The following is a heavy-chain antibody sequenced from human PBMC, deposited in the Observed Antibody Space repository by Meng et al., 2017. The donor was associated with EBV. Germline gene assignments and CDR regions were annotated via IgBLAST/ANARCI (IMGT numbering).Heavy chain of an antibody. CDR3: ARETSGYDFNWFDP. Sequence: VPVGRLGGAGKKPGGSVKVPVKASGYTFTSYGISWVRRAPGQGREWMGWISAYNGNTNYAQKLQGRVTMTTDTSTSTAYMELRSLRSDDTAVYYCARETSGYDFNWFDPWGQGTLVTVSS. V-gene: IGHV1-18*01. CDR2: ISAYNGNT. CDR1: GYTFTSYG. D-gene: IGHD5-12*01. J-gene: IGHJ5*02.